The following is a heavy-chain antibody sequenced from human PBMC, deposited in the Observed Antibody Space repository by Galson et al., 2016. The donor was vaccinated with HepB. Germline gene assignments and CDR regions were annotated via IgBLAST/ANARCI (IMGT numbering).Heavy chain of an antibody. D-gene: IGHD3-22*01. CDR1: GFTSDHYA. CDR2: ISWNSGSI. J-gene: IGHJ3*02. V-gene: IGHV3-9*02. CDR3: AKDSGAYYYDSSGHRRNAFDI. Sequence: SLRLSCAASGFTSDHYAMHWVRQAPGKGLEWVSGISWNSGSIGYAHSVKGRFTISRDNAKNSLYLQMNSLRAEDTALYYCAKDSGAYYYDSSGHRRNAFDIWGQGTVVTVSS.